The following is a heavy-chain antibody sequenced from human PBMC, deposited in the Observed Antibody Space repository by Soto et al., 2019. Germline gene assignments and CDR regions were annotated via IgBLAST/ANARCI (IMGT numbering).Heavy chain of an antibody. J-gene: IGHJ6*02. V-gene: IGHV5-51*01. D-gene: IGHD6-13*01. Sequence: GESLKISCKGSGYSFPSQWIGWVRQLPGKGLEWMGSIYPADSDIRYSPSFEGQVTISADKSIHTAYLQWSSLKASDTATYFCVRIPHSTTSYYDHHSAMDVWGQGTTVTVSS. CDR2: IYPADSDI. CDR3: VRIPHSTTSYYDHHSAMDV. CDR1: GYSFPSQW.